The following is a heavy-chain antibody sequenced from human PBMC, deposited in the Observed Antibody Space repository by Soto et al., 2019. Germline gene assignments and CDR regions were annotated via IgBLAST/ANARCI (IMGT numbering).Heavy chain of an antibody. CDR3: ARKYCSGGSCPYYYYYGMDV. J-gene: IGHJ6*02. CDR1: GYTFTSYY. CDR2: INPSGGST. Sequence: ASVKVSCKASGYTFTSYYMHWVRQAPGQGLEWMGIINPSGGSTSYAQKFQGRVTMTRDTSTSTAYMELRSLRSDDTAVYYCARKYCSGGSCPYYYYYGMDVWGQGTTVTVSS. V-gene: IGHV1-46*01. D-gene: IGHD2-15*01.